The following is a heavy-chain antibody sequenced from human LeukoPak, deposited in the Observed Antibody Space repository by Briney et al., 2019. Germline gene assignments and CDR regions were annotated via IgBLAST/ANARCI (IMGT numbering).Heavy chain of an antibody. CDR1: GGSISSYY. CDR2: ISYSGNT. CDR3: ARGWGSTWYYFDY. Sequence: SETLSLTCTVSGGSISSYYWSWIRQPPGKGLEWIGYISYSGNTNYNPSLKSRVTISLDTSKNQFSLKVSSVTAADTAVYYCARGWGSTWYYFDYWGQGSPVTVSS. D-gene: IGHD6-13*01. V-gene: IGHV4-59*01. J-gene: IGHJ4*02.